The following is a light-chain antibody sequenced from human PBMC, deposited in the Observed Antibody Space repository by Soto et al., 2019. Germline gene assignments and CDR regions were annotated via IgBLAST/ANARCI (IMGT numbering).Light chain of an antibody. J-gene: IGKJ4*01. CDR3: QHYENLPLT. V-gene: IGKV1-33*01. CDR2: DAF. Sequence: DIQMTQSPSALSASVGDRVTITCQASQDITNYLSWDVQKPGKAPKLLIYDAFKLEAGVPSRFSGSGSGTEFTFTISSLQPEDSATYYCQHYENLPLTFGGGTKVEIK. CDR1: QDITNY.